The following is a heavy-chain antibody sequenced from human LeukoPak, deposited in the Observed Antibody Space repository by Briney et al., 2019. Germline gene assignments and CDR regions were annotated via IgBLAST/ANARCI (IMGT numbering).Heavy chain of an antibody. D-gene: IGHD3-3*01. V-gene: IGHV1-2*02. CDR1: AFTFTDYY. J-gene: IGHJ4*02. Sequence: ASVKVSCKASAFTFTDYYMHWVRQAPGQGLEWMGYINCNSGGTNYAQKLQGRVTMTTDTSTSTAYMELRSLRSDDRAMYYCARTRAGDFWSGYYGIDYWGQGTLVTVSS. CDR2: INCNSGGT. CDR3: ARTRAGDFWSGYYGIDY.